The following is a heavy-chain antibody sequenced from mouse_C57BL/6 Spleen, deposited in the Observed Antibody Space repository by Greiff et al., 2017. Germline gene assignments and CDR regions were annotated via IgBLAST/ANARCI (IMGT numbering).Heavy chain of an antibody. CDR1: GYTFTSYW. V-gene: IGHV1-61*01. D-gene: IGHD3-1*01. CDR2: IYPSDSET. CDR3: ARSGYGFDY. Sequence: QVHVKQPGAELVRPGSSVKLSCKASGYTFTSYWMAWVKQRPGQGLEWIGNIYPSDSETHYNQKFKDKATLTVDKSSSTAYMQLSSLTSEDSAVYYCARSGYGFDYWGQGTTLTVSS. J-gene: IGHJ2*01.